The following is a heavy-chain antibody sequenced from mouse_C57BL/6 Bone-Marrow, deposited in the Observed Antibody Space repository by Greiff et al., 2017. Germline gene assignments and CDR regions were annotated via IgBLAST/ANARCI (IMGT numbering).Heavy chain of an antibody. CDR3: ASQARSTVYFDY. CDR1: GYTFTSYW. CDR2: IDPSDSYT. D-gene: IGHD2-1*01. J-gene: IGHJ2*01. V-gene: IGHV1-69*01. Sequence: QVQLKQPGAELVMPGASVKLSCKASGYTFTSYWMHWVKQRPGQGLEWIGEIDPSDSYTNYNQKFKGKSTLTVDTSSSTAYMQLSSLTTEDSAVYYCASQARSTVYFDYWGQGNTLTVSS.